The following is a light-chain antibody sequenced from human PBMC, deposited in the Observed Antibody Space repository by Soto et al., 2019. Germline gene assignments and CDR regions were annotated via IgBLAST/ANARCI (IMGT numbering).Light chain of an antibody. V-gene: IGLV2-14*01. CDR1: SGDVGGYNY. CDR2: EVS. Sequence: QSALTQPASVSGSPGQSITISCTGPSGDVGGYNYVSWYQQHPGKAPKLLIFEVSDRPSGVSNRFSGSKSGNTASLTISGLQAEDEADYYCSSYTSTSSRVFGGGTKLTVL. J-gene: IGLJ2*01. CDR3: SSYTSTSSRV.